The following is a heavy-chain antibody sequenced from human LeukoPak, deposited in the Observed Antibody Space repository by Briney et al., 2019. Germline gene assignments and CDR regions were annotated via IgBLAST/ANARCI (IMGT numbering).Heavy chain of an antibody. D-gene: IGHD4-17*01. J-gene: IGHJ4*02. CDR1: GGSFSGNY. V-gene: IGHV4-34*01. Sequence: SETLSLTCAVYGGSFSGNYWSWIRQPPGKGLEWIGEINHSGSTNYNPSLKSRVTISVDTSKNQFSLKLSSVTAADTAVYYCARVASDYAFGFWGQGTLVTVSS. CDR2: INHSGST. CDR3: ARVASDYAFGF.